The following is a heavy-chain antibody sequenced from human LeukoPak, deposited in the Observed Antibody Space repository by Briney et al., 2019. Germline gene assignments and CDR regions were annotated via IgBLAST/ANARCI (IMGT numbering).Heavy chain of an antibody. J-gene: IGHJ4*02. CDR2: MYSSGST. V-gene: IGHV4-38-2*02. D-gene: IGHD5-12*01. Sequence: SETLSLTCTVSGYSISSGYYWGWIRQPPGKGLEWIGSMYSSGSTYYNPSLRSRVTISVDTSKNQFSLKLSSVTAADTAVYYCARSGSGYLRYYFDYWGQGTLVTVSS. CDR3: ARSGSGYLRYYFDY. CDR1: GYSISSGYY.